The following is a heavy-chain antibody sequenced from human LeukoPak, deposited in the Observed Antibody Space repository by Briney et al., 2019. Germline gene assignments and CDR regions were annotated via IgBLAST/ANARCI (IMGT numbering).Heavy chain of an antibody. D-gene: IGHD4-23*01. CDR3: AREATVASFDY. J-gene: IGHJ4*02. CDR1: GYTFTGYY. Sequence: ASVNVSCKASGYTFTGYYMHWVRQAPGQGLEWMGWINPNSGGTNYAQKFQGWVTMTRDTSISTAYMELSRLRSDDTAVYYCAREATVASFDYWGQGTLVTVSS. V-gene: IGHV1-2*04. CDR2: INPNSGGT.